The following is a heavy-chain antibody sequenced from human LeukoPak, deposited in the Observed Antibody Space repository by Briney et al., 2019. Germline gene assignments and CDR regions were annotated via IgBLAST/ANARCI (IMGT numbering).Heavy chain of an antibody. CDR1: GGSIRSNY. CDR3: ARGPSPWGSSTSCYSFWGGGSCYALDY. V-gene: IGHV4-34*01. D-gene: IGHD2-2*02. CDR2: INHSGST. Sequence: PSETLSLTCTVSGGSIRSNYWSWIRQPPGKGLEWIGEINHSGSTNYNPSLKSRVTISVDTSKNQFSLKLSSVTAADTAVYYCARGPSPWGSSTSCYSFWGGGSCYALDYWGQGTLVTVSS. J-gene: IGHJ4*02.